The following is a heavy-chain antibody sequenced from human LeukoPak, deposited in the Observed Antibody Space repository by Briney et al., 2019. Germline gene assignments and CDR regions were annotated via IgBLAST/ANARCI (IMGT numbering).Heavy chain of an antibody. D-gene: IGHD7-27*01. J-gene: IGHJ4*02. CDR3: ARVPLGY. Sequence: GGSLRLSCAASGFTFSSYEMNWVRQAPGKGLEWVGRTRNKANSYTTEYAASVKGRFTISRDDSKNSLYLQMNSLKTEDTAVYYCARVPLGYWGQGTLVTVSS. V-gene: IGHV3-72*01. CDR1: GFTFSSYE. CDR2: TRNKANSYTT.